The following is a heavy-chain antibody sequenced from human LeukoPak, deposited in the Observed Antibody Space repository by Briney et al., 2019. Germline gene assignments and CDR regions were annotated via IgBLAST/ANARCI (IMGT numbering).Heavy chain of an antibody. D-gene: IGHD3-16*02. Sequence: ASVKVSCKASGYTFTSYAMNWVRQAPGQGLEWMEWINTNTGNPTYAQGFTGRFVFSLDTSVSTAYLQISSLKAEDTAVYYCARAFPYDYVWGSYRSTNVFDYWGQGTLVTVSS. V-gene: IGHV7-4-1*02. J-gene: IGHJ4*02. CDR1: GYTFTSYA. CDR3: ARAFPYDYVWGSYRSTNVFDY. CDR2: INTNTGNP.